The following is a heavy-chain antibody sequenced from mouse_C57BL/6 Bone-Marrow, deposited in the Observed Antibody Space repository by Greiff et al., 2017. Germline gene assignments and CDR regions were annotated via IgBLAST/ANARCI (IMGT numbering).Heavy chain of an antibody. CDR2: INPNYGTT. V-gene: IGHV1-39*01. Sequence: VQLQQSGPELVKPGASVKISCKASGYSFTDYNMNWVKQSTGQSLEWIGVINPNYGTTSYNQKFKGKATLTVDQSSSTAYMQLNSLTSEDSAVYYCARMDYGSTSYAMDYWGQGTSVTVSS. D-gene: IGHD1-1*01. J-gene: IGHJ4*01. CDR3: ARMDYGSTSYAMDY. CDR1: GYSFTDYN.